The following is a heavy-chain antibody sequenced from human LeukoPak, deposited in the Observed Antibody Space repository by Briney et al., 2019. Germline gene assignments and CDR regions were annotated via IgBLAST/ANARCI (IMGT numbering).Heavy chain of an antibody. CDR2: IRDRGSS. V-gene: IGHV3-23*01. CDR3: AKGDFWSE. CDR1: GFTFSNFD. Sequence: PGGSLRLSCAASGFTFSNFDMSWVRQSPGKGLEWVSEIRDRGSSYADSVKGRFTISRDISKNTLYLQMNSLRAEDTAVYYCAKGDFWSEWGQGTLVTVSS. J-gene: IGHJ4*02. D-gene: IGHD3-3*01.